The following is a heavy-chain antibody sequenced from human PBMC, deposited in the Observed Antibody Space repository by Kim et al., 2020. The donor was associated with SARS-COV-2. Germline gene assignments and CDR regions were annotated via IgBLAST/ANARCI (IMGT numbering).Heavy chain of an antibody. J-gene: IGHJ4*02. CDR3: ARYCSGGSCYHWYYFDY. V-gene: IGHV1-69*13. CDR2: IIPIFGTA. CDR1: GGTFSSYA. D-gene: IGHD2-15*01. Sequence: SVKVSCKASGGTFSSYAISWVRQAPGQGLEWMGGIIPIFGTANYAQKFQGRVTITADESTSTAYMELSSLRSEDTAVYYCARYCSGGSCYHWYYFDYWGQGTLVTVSS.